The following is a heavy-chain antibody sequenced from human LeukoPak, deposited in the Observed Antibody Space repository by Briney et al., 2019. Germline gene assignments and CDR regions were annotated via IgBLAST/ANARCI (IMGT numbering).Heavy chain of an antibody. D-gene: IGHD5-12*01. CDR3: ARPRGGYSGYDDAFDI. CDR2: INPSGGST. Sequence: GASVKVSCKASGYTFTSYYMHWVRQAPGQGLEWMGIINPSGGSTSYAQKFQGRVTVTRDMSTSTVYMEPSSLRSEDTAVYYCARPRGGYSGYDDAFDIWGQGTLVTVSS. V-gene: IGHV1-46*01. CDR1: GYTFTSYY. J-gene: IGHJ3*02.